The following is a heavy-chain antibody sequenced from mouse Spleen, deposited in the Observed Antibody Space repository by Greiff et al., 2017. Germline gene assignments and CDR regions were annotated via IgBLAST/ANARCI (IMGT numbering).Heavy chain of an antibody. CDR1: GFAFSSYD. J-gene: IGHJ1*01. D-gene: IGHD1-1*01. Sequence: EVQGVESGGGLVKPGGSLKLSCAASGFAFSSYDMSWVRQTPEKRLEWVAYISSGGGSTYYPDTVKGRFTISRDNAKNTLYLQMSSLKSEDTAMYYCARQNYYGSSYWYFDVWGAGTTVTVSS. V-gene: IGHV5-12-1*01. CDR2: ISSGGGST. CDR3: ARQNYYGSSYWYFDV.